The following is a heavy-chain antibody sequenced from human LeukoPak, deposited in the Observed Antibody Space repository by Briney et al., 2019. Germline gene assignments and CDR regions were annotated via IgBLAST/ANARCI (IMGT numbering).Heavy chain of an antibody. CDR3: ARDFATSGSSGWYYGY. CDR2: IWYDGSNK. V-gene: IGHV3-33*01. CDR1: GFTFSSYG. J-gene: IGHJ4*02. Sequence: GGSLRLSCAASGFTFSSYGMHWVRQAPGKGLEWVAVIWYDGSNKYYADSVKGRFTISRDNSKNTLYLQMNSLRAEDTAVYYCARDFATSGSSGWYYGYWGQGTLVTVSS. D-gene: IGHD6-19*01.